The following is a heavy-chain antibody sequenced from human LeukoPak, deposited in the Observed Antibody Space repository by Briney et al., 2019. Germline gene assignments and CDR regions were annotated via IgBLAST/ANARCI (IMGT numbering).Heavy chain of an antibody. J-gene: IGHJ3*02. CDR2: IYYSGST. CDR1: GGSISSYY. D-gene: IGHD3-16*02. V-gene: IGHV4-59*01. Sequence: PETLSLTCTVSGGSISSYYWSWIRQPPGKGLEWIGYIYYSGSTNYNPSLKSRVTISVDTSKNQFSLKLSSVTAADTAVYYCARARDYVWGSYRDPPDAFDIWGQGTMVTVSS. CDR3: ARARDYVWGSYRDPPDAFDI.